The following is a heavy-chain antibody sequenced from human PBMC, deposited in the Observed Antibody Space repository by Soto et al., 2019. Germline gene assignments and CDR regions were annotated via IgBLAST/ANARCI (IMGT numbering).Heavy chain of an antibody. CDR3: ARAHYHDSSGPNGHAFDI. CDR2: ISDDGDKV. J-gene: IGHJ3*02. V-gene: IGHV3-30-3*01. Sequence: QVQLVESGGGVVQPGRSLRLSCAASEFIFSDYAMHWVRQAPGKGLEWVAVISDDGDKVFYADSMKDRLTISRDNSKSTLFLQLTSLGPEDTALYYCARAHYHDSSGPNGHAFDIWGQGTLVTVSS. CDR1: EFIFSDYA. D-gene: IGHD3-22*01.